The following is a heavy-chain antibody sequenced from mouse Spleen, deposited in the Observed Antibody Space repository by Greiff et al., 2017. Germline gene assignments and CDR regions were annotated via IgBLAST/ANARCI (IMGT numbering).Heavy chain of an antibody. V-gene: IGHV1-63*01. CDR1: GYTFTNYW. CDR3: ARRAWDAGYYFDY. Sequence: VKLQESGAELVRPGTSVKMSCKASGYTFTNYWIGWAQQRPGHGLEWIGDIYPGGGYTNYNEKFKGKATLTADKSSSTAYMQFSSLTSEDSAIYYCARRAWDAGYYFDYWGQGTTLTVSS. CDR2: IYPGGGYT. J-gene: IGHJ2*01. D-gene: IGHD4-1*01.